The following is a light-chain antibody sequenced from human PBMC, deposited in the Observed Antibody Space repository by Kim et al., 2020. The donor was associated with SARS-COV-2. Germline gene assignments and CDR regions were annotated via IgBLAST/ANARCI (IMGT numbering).Light chain of an antibody. CDR3: QQRSNWPIT. CDR1: QSVNSY. Sequence: LAPGWRATSSCSASQSVNSYLAWYQQKPGQAPRLLIYDASNRATCIPARFSGSGSGTDFTLTISSLEPEDFAVYYCQQRSNWPITFGQGTRLEIK. CDR2: DAS. V-gene: IGKV3-11*01. J-gene: IGKJ5*01.